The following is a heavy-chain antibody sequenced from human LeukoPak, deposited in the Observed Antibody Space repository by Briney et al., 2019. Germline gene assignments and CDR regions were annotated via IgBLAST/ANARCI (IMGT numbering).Heavy chain of an antibody. Sequence: ASVKVSCKASGGTFSSYAISWVRQAPGQGLEWMGGIIPIFGTANYAQKFQGRVTITTDESTSTAYMELSSLRSEDTAVYYCARGLIRGVIWYFDYWGQGTLVTVSS. V-gene: IGHV1-69*05. CDR3: ARGLIRGVIWYFDY. CDR1: GGTFSSYA. D-gene: IGHD3-10*01. CDR2: IIPIFGTA. J-gene: IGHJ4*02.